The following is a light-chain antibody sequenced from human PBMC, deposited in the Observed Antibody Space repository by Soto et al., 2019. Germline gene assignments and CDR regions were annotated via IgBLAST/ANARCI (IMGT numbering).Light chain of an antibody. CDR2: DAS. Sequence: QSPGTLSLSPGEGATLSCRASETIRNSYLAWFQQKPGQAPRLLIYDASNRASGIPARFSGSGSGTDFTLTISSLEPEDFAVYYCQQRSNWPLTFGGGTKVDIK. J-gene: IGKJ4*01. CDR1: ETIRNSY. V-gene: IGKV3-11*01. CDR3: QQRSNWPLT.